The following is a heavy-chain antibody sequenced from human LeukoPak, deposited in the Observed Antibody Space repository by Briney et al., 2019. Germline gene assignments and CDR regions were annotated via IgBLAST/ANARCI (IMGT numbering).Heavy chain of an antibody. CDR2: IDEDGSEK. CDR1: GFTFNTFW. D-gene: IGHD3-22*01. Sequence: GGSLRLSCAASGFTFNTFWMSWVRQAPGKGLEWVANIDEDGSEKYYVESVKGRFTISRDNAKNTLYLQMNSLRAEDTAVYYCARDLEGKTVPRDYYYDSSGYLFDIWGQGTMVTVSS. CDR3: ARDLEGKTVPRDYYYDSSGYLFDI. V-gene: IGHV3-7*01. J-gene: IGHJ3*02.